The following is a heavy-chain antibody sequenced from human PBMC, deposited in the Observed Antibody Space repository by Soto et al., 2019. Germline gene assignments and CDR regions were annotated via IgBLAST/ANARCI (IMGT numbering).Heavy chain of an antibody. Sequence: QLQLQESDSGLVKPSQTLSLTCAVSGGSISSGGYSWSWIRQPPGKGLEWIGYIYHSGSTYYNPSLKSRVTISVDRSKNQFSLKLSSVTAADTAVYYCARGLGQLELRVPDAFDIWGQGTMVTVSS. CDR1: GGSISSGGYS. J-gene: IGHJ3*02. D-gene: IGHD1-1*01. V-gene: IGHV4-30-2*01. CDR3: ARGLGQLELRVPDAFDI. CDR2: IYHSGST.